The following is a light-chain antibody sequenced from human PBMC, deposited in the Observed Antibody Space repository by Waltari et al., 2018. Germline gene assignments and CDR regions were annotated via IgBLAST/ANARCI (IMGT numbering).Light chain of an antibody. CDR3: QSYDGSLSGWV. Sequence: QPVLTPPPSASGAPGQRVTIPCTGSNPNIGADYDVHWYQQLPGTAPKLLLTGASHRPSGVPDRFSGSKSGTSASLAITGLQAEDEGDFYCQSYDGSLSGWVFGTGTTVTVL. J-gene: IGLJ1*01. CDR2: GAS. CDR1: NPNIGADYD. V-gene: IGLV1-40*01.